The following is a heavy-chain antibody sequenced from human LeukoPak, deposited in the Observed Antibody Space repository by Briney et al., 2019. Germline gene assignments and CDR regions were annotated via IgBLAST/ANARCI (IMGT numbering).Heavy chain of an antibody. Sequence: GGSLRLSCAASGFSFSRYWMNWVRQAPGKGLEWVANIKGDGNEKNYVDSVKGRFSISRDNARNSLYLQMDSLRAEDTAVYYCAKDRRYSSSWFSYWGQGTLVTVSS. J-gene: IGHJ4*02. CDR2: IKGDGNEK. CDR3: AKDRRYSSSWFSY. CDR1: GFSFSRYW. V-gene: IGHV3-7*01. D-gene: IGHD6-13*01.